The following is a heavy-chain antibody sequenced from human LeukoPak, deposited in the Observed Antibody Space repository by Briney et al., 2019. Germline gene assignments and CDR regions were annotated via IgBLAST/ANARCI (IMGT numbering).Heavy chain of an antibody. CDR3: VRDGEYSHGIDFDY. CDR1: GFTFSNSW. V-gene: IGHV3-74*01. Sequence: PGGSLRLSCAASGFTFSNSWMHWVRQAPGKGLVWVSRTNGDGSDTSYADSVEGRFTISRDSATNTLYLQMNSLRAEDTAIYYCVRDGEYSHGIDFDYWGQGTLVTVSP. D-gene: IGHD5-18*01. CDR2: TNGDGSDT. J-gene: IGHJ4*02.